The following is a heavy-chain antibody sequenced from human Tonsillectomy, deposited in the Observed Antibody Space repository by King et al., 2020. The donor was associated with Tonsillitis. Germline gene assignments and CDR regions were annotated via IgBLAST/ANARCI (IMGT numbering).Heavy chain of an antibody. CDR1: GFTFSSYA. Sequence: EQLVESGGGLVQPGGSLRLSCAASGFTFSSYAMSWVRQAPGKGLEWVSAISGSGGSTYYADSVKGRFTISRDNSKNTLYLQMNSLRAEDTAVYYCAKAPRFLEWLLYSCYFDLWGRGTLVTVSS. CDR2: ISGSGGST. V-gene: IGHV3-23*04. D-gene: IGHD3-3*01. J-gene: IGHJ2*01. CDR3: AKAPRFLEWLLYSCYFDL.